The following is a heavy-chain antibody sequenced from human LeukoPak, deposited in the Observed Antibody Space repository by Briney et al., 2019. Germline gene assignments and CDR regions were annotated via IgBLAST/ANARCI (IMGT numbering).Heavy chain of an antibody. Sequence: SETLSLTCAVYGGSFSGYYWSWIRQPPGKGLEWIGEINHSGSTNYNPSLESRVTISVDTSKNQFSLKLSSVTAADTAVYYCARTPPPDGDVAPQYYFDYWGQGTLVTVSS. D-gene: IGHD7-27*01. CDR3: ARTPPPDGDVAPQYYFDY. CDR1: GGSFSGYY. J-gene: IGHJ4*02. V-gene: IGHV4-34*01. CDR2: INHSGST.